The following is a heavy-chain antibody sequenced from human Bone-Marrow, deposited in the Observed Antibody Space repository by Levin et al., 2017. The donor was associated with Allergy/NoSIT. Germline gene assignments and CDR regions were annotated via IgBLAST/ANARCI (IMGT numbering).Heavy chain of an antibody. Sequence: GESLKISCKASGYSFTNYWIGWVRQMPGKGLEWMGIIYPDDSDTRYSPSFQGQVTISADKSITTAYLQWGSLKAPDTAMYYCARRGNLYCSGDTCYSAEAFDIWGQGTMVTVSS. CDR1: GYSFTNYW. CDR2: IYPDDSDT. D-gene: IGHD2-15*01. CDR3: ARRGNLYCSGDTCYSAEAFDI. J-gene: IGHJ3*02. V-gene: IGHV5-51*01.